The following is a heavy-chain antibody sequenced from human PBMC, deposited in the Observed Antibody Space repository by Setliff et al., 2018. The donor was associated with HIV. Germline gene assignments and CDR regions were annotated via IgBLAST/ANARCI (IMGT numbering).Heavy chain of an antibody. CDR2: IFSNTEI. CDR3: ARTQWKYYYYYYMAV. CDR1: GFSLSNGKMG. J-gene: IGHJ6*03. V-gene: IGHV2-26*01. D-gene: IGHD6-19*01. Sequence: VSCKASGPTLVNPTETLTLTCTVSGFSLSNGKMGVSWIRQPPGKALEWLAHIFSNTEISYTTSLKSRLTISKDTSKSQVALILTNMDPVDTATYYCARTQWKYYYYYYMAVWGKGTTVTVSS.